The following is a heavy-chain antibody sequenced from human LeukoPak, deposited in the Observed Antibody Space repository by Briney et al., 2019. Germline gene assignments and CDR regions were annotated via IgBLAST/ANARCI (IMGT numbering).Heavy chain of an antibody. Sequence: GGSLRLSCGASGFTFSSYGMHWVRQAPGKGLEWVAVISYDGSNKYYADSVKGRFTISRDNSKNTLYLQMNSLRAEDTAVYYCAKDPGSSYYFDYWGQGTLVTVSS. V-gene: IGHV3-30*18. CDR2: ISYDGSNK. CDR1: GFTFSSYG. J-gene: IGHJ4*02. CDR3: AKDPGSSYYFDY. D-gene: IGHD1-26*01.